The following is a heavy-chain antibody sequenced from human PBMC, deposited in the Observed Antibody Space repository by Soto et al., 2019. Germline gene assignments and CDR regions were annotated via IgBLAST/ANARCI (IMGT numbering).Heavy chain of an antibody. Sequence: EVQLLESGGGLVQPGGSLRLSCAASGFPLSTYGMTWVRQAPGKGLEWVSAITGTGGNTYYVDSVKGRFTSSRDNSKNMLYLRVNSLRVEDTAVYYCARIRGYWYGLDVWGQGTTVTVSS. V-gene: IGHV3-23*01. J-gene: IGHJ6*02. CDR2: ITGTGGNT. CDR1: GFPLSTYG. CDR3: ARIRGYWYGLDV.